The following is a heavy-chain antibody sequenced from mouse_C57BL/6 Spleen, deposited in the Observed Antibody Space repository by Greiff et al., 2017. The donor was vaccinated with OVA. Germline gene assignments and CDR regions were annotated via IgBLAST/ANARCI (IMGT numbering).Heavy chain of an antibody. Sequence: VKLQQPGAELVKPGASVKLSCKASGYTFTSYWMHWVKQRPGQGLEWIGMIPPNSGSTNYNEKFKSKATLTVDKSSSTAYMQLSSLTSEDSAVYYCAREGPGVTTGGFAYWGQGTLVTVSA. J-gene: IGHJ3*01. V-gene: IGHV1-64*01. CDR3: AREGPGVTTGGFAY. CDR1: GYTFTSYW. D-gene: IGHD2-2*01. CDR2: IPPNSGST.